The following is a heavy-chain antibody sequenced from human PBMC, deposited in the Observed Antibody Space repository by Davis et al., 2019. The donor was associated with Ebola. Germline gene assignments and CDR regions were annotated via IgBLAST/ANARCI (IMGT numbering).Heavy chain of an antibody. CDR2: INPNSGGT. CDR1: GGTFTNYA. J-gene: IGHJ6*04. CDR3: ARLYSSAFYGMDV. V-gene: IGHV1-2*06. Sequence: ASVKVSCKTSGGTFTNYAVNWVRQAPGQGLEWMGRINPNSGGTNYAQKFQGRVTMTRDTSISTAYMELSRLRSDDTAVYYCARLYSSAFYGMDVWGKGTTVTVSS. D-gene: IGHD6-25*01.